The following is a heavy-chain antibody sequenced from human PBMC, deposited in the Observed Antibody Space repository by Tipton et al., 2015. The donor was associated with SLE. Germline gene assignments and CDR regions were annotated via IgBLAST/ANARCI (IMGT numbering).Heavy chain of an antibody. CDR1: GGSFSGYY. V-gene: IGHV4-34*01. Sequence: LRLSCAVYGGSFSGYYGSWIRQPPGKGLEWIGEINHSGSTNYNPSLKSRGTISVDTSKNQFSLKLTSGTAADTAVYYCARGISSGWWNYWGQGHLVTVSS. D-gene: IGHD6-19*01. CDR3: ARGISSGWWNY. CDR2: INHSGST. J-gene: IGHJ4*02.